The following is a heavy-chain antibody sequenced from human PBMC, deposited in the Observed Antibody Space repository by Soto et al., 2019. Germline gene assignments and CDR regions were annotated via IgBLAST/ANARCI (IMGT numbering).Heavy chain of an antibody. Sequence: ASVKLSCKASGYTFTGYYIYWVRQAPGQGLEWMGWINPNSGATDYAQKFQGRVTLTRDTSISTAYMELRRLRSDDTAVYYCARSLNYFDYWGQGTLVTVSS. CDR1: GYTFTGYY. CDR2: INPNSGAT. V-gene: IGHV1-2*02. CDR3: ARSLNYFDY. J-gene: IGHJ4*02.